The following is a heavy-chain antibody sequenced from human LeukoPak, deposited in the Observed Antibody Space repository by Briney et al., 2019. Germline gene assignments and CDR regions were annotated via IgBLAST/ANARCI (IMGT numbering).Heavy chain of an antibody. J-gene: IGHJ4*02. CDR3: AKDGAYCGGDCYPYYFDY. CDR1: GFTFSSYA. V-gene: IGHV3-23*01. Sequence: GGSLRLSCAAYGFTFSSYAMSWVRQAPGKGLEWVSAISGSGGSTYYADSVKGRFTISRDNSKNTLYLQMNSLRAEDTAVYYCAKDGAYCGGDCYPYYFDYWGQGTLVTVSS. D-gene: IGHD2-21*02. CDR2: ISGSGGST.